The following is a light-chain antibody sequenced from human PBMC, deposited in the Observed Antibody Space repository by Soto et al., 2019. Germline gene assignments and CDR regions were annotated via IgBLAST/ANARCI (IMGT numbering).Light chain of an antibody. Sequence: QSALTQPPSASGSPGQSVTISCTGTSSDVGGYNYVSWYQQHPGKAPKLMIYDVTKRPSGVPDRFSGSKSGNTASLTVSGLLAEDEADYYCSPYAGTHIVFGTGTKLTVL. CDR1: SSDVGGYNY. V-gene: IGLV2-8*01. CDR2: DVT. CDR3: SPYAGTHIV. J-gene: IGLJ1*01.